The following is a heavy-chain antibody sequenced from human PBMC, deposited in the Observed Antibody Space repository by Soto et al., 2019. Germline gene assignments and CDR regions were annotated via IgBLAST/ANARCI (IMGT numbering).Heavy chain of an antibody. Sequence: QVQLVQSGAEVKKPGSSVKVSCTASGDTFKFYTINWVRQVPGQGLEWMGRFTPMLRLGNFAQKFQGRVTMTADESTNTAYLFVRSLRSEDTAVYYCATNYGSGYTHLDYWGQGTLVTASS. CDR3: ATNYGSGYTHLDY. CDR2: FTPMLRLG. CDR1: GDTFKFYT. V-gene: IGHV1-69*02. D-gene: IGHD3-10*01. J-gene: IGHJ4*02.